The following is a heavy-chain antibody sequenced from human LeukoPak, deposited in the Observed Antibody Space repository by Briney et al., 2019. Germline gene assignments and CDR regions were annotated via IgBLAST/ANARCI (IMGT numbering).Heavy chain of an antibody. J-gene: IGHJ3*02. Sequence: GGSLRLSCAASGFTFSSYGMSWVRQAPGKGLEWVSSISSSSSYIYFADSVKGRFTISRDNARNSLYLQMNSLRAEDTAVYYCARDLRPYSGYDNLAFDIWGQGTMVTVSS. CDR1: GFTFSSYG. D-gene: IGHD5-12*01. CDR2: ISSSSSYI. CDR3: ARDLRPYSGYDNLAFDI. V-gene: IGHV3-21*01.